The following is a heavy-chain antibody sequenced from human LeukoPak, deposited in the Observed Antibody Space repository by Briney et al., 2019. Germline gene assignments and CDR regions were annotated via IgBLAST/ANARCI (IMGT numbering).Heavy chain of an antibody. CDR1: AYTFISYA. J-gene: IGHJ5*02. V-gene: IGHV1-3*01. CDR3: ARTGLRNWFDP. CDR2: INAGNGNT. Sequence: ASVKVSCKASAYTFISYAIHWVRQAPGQRLEWMGWINAGNGNTKYSQKFQDRVTITRDTSATTAYMELSSLRSEDTAVYYCARTGLRNWFDPWGQGTLVTVSS.